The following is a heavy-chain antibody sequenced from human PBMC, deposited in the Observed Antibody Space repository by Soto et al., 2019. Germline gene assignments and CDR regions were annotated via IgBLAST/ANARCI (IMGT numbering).Heavy chain of an antibody. Sequence: ASVKVSCKASGYTFTSYYMHWVRQAPGQGLEWMGIINPSGGSTSYAQKFQGRVTMTRDTSTSTVYMELSSLRSEDTAVYYCARDGQSRMRYCSGGSCYSRLDYWGQGTLVTVSS. CDR1: GYTFTSYY. CDR2: INPSGGST. D-gene: IGHD2-15*01. CDR3: ARDGQSRMRYCSGGSCYSRLDY. V-gene: IGHV1-46*03. J-gene: IGHJ4*02.